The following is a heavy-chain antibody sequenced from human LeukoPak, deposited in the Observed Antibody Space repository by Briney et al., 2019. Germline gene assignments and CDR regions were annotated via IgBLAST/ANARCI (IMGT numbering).Heavy chain of an antibody. Sequence: ASVKVSCKASGGTFSSYAISWVRQAPGQGLEWMGRIIPILGIANYAQKSQGRVTITADKSTSTAYMELSSLRSEDTAVYYCARARGYTRLDYWGQGTLVTVSS. D-gene: IGHD5-18*01. V-gene: IGHV1-69*04. CDR2: IIPILGIA. CDR3: ARARGYTRLDY. J-gene: IGHJ4*02. CDR1: GGTFSSYA.